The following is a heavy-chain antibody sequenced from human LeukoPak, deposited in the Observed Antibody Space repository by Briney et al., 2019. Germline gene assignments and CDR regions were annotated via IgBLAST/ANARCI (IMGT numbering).Heavy chain of an antibody. Sequence: GASLRLSCAASGFTFSSYAMSWVRQAPGKGLEWVSAITGSGGNTYYADSVKGRFTISRDDAKNSVYLQMNNLRVEDTAVYYCARDAADSNFLNWFDPWGQGTLVIVSS. CDR3: ARDAADSNFLNWFDP. D-gene: IGHD4-11*01. V-gene: IGHV3-23*01. CDR2: ITGSGGNT. CDR1: GFTFSSYA. J-gene: IGHJ5*02.